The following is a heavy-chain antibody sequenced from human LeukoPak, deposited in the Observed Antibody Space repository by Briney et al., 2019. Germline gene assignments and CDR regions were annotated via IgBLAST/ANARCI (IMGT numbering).Heavy chain of an antibody. V-gene: IGHV4-61*02. D-gene: IGHD2-2*01. CDR2: ICTSGST. J-gene: IGHJ5*02. Sequence: SQTLSLTCTVSGGSISSGSYYWSWIRQPAGKGLGWIGRICTSGSTNYNPSLKSRVTISVDTSKNQFSLKLSSVTAADTAMYYCARDTAAISGGRFDPWGQGTLVTVSS. CDR1: GGSISSGSYY. CDR3: ARDTAAISGGRFDP.